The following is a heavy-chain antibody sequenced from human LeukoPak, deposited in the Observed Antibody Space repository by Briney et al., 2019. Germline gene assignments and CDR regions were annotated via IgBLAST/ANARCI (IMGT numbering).Heavy chain of an antibody. CDR3: ARVGGVVPAAIGSDAFDI. Sequence: SETLSLTCTVSGGSISSYYWNWIRQPPGKGLEWIGEIYHSGSTNYNPSLKSRVTISVDKSKNQFSLKLSSVTAADTAVYYCARVGGVVPAAIGSDAFDIWGQGTMVTVSS. CDR1: GGSISSYY. CDR2: IYHSGST. D-gene: IGHD2-2*02. V-gene: IGHV4-59*12. J-gene: IGHJ3*02.